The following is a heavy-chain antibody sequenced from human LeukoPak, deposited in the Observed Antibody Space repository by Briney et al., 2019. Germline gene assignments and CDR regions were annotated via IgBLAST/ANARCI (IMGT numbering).Heavy chain of an antibody. Sequence: GGSLRLSCAASGFTFSSYSMIWVRQAPGKGLEWVSYISSSSSYIYYADSVKGRFTISRDNAKNSLYLQMNSPRAEDTAVYYCASYYYGSGGDAFDTWGQGTMVTVSS. V-gene: IGHV3-21*01. CDR1: GFTFSSYS. D-gene: IGHD3-10*01. J-gene: IGHJ3*02. CDR2: ISSSSSYI. CDR3: ASYYYGSGGDAFDT.